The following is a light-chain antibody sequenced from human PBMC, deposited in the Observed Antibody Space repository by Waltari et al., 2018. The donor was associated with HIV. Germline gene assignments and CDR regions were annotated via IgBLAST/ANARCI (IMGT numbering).Light chain of an antibody. J-gene: IGLJ3*02. V-gene: IGLV2-23*01. Sequence: SALTQPASVSGSPGQAITVSCTGSSSDVGSYHLVSWYQQHPGKAPNLMIYEDDKRPSGVSNRFSGSKSGNTASLTISGLQAEDEADYYCCSYAGSTTWLFGGGTKLTVL. CDR2: EDD. CDR3: CSYAGSTTWL. CDR1: SSDVGSYHL.